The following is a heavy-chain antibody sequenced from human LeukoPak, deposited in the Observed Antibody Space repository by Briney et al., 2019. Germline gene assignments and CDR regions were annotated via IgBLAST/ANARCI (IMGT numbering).Heavy chain of an antibody. V-gene: IGHV4-30-2*01. CDR2: IYHSGST. CDR3: ARPNIAARPGAFDI. CDR1: GGSISSGGYY. D-gene: IGHD6-6*01. J-gene: IGHJ3*02. Sequence: SETLPLTCTVSGGSISSGGYYWSWIRQPPGKGLEWIGYIYHSGSTYYNPSLKSRVTISVDRSKNQFSLKLSSVTAADTAVYYCARPNIAARPGAFDIWGQGTMVTVSS.